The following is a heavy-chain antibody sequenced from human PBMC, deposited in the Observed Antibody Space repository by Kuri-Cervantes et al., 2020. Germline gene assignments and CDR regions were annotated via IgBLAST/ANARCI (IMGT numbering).Heavy chain of an antibody. V-gene: IGHV1-18*01. J-gene: IGHJ6*03. Sequence: ASVKVSCKASGYTFTSYGISWVRQAPGQGLEWMGWISAYNGDTNYAQKLQGRVTMTTDTSTSTAYMELRSLRSDDTAVYYCARGSFCSGGSCLFSYYYYYYMDVWGKGTTVTVSS. CDR2: ISAYNGDT. CDR1: GYTFTSYG. D-gene: IGHD2-15*01. CDR3: ARGSFCSGGSCLFSYYYYYYMDV.